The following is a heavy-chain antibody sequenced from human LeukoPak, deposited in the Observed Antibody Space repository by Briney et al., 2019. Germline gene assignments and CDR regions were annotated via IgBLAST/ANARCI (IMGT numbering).Heavy chain of an antibody. CDR2: IYTSGST. Sequence: SQTLSLTCTVSGGSISSGSYYWSWIRQPAGKGLEWIGRIYTSGSTNYNPSLKSRVTISVDASKNQFSLKLSSVTAADTAVYYCARALSGDLDYWGQGTLVTVSS. CDR1: GGSISSGSYY. V-gene: IGHV4-61*02. CDR3: ARALSGDLDY. J-gene: IGHJ4*02. D-gene: IGHD7-27*01.